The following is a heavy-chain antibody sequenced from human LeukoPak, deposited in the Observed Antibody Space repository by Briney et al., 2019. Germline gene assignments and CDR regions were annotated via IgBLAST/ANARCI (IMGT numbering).Heavy chain of an antibody. CDR2: IIPIFGTA. CDR3: ARVAVADSATDY. V-gene: IGHV1-69*05. D-gene: IGHD6-19*01. Sequence: GASVKVSCKASGYTFTGYYMHWVRQAPGQGLEWMGRIIPIFGTANYAQKFQGRVTITTDESTSTAYMELSSLRSEDTAVYYCARVAVADSATDYWGQGTLVTVSS. CDR1: GYTFTGYY. J-gene: IGHJ4*02.